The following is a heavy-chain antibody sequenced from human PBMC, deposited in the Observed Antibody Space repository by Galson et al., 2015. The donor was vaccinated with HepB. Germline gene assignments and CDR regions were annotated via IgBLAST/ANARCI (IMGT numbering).Heavy chain of an antibody. V-gene: IGHV3-21*01. CDR3: ARGGLRFLEWPRERYYMDV. D-gene: IGHD3-3*01. J-gene: IGHJ6*03. CDR2: ISSSSSYI. Sequence: SLRLSCAASGFTFSSYSMNWVRQAPGKGLEWVSSISSSSSYIYYADSVKGRFTISRDNAKNSLYLQMNSLRAEDTAVYYCARGGLRFLEWPRERYYMDVWGKGTTVTVSS. CDR1: GFTFSSYS.